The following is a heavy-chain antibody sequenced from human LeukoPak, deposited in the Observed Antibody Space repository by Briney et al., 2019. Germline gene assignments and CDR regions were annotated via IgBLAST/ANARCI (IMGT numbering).Heavy chain of an antibody. Sequence: SETLSLTCTVSGGSISSSSYYWGWIRQPPGKGLEWIANIYYSGSTYYNPSLKSRVTISVDTSKNQFSLKLSSVTAADTAVYYCAREAITMVRGVIMGYYYYYYMDVWGKGTTVTVSS. CDR3: AREAITMVRGVIMGYYYYYYMDV. D-gene: IGHD3-10*01. V-gene: IGHV4-39*07. CDR2: IYYSGST. CDR1: GGSISSSSYY. J-gene: IGHJ6*03.